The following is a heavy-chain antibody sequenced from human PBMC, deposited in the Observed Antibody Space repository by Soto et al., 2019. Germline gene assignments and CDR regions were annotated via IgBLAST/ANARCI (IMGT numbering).Heavy chain of an antibody. J-gene: IGHJ4*02. V-gene: IGHV1-69*08. D-gene: IGHD3-10*01. CDR2: IIPILGMA. Sequence: QVQLVQSGAEVKKPGSSVKVSCKASGGTFSSYTISWVRQAPGQGREWMGRIIPILGMANYAQKFQGRVKITVDKSTSTAYRELSSLRSEDTAVYYCAREGFYGSGSYYVRYWGQGTLVTVSS. CDR1: GGTFSSYT. CDR3: AREGFYGSGSYYVRY.